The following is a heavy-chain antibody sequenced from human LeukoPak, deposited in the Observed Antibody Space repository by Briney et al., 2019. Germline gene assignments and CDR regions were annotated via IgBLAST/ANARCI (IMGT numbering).Heavy chain of an antibody. Sequence: SETLSLTCTVSGGSISSSSYYWGWIRQPPGKWLEWIGSIYYSGSTYYNPSLKSRVTISVDTSKNQFSLKLSSVTAADTAVYYCARQLYSSGWLYYFDYWGQGTLVTVSS. D-gene: IGHD6-19*01. CDR1: GGSISSSSYY. CDR3: ARQLYSSGWLYYFDY. J-gene: IGHJ4*02. V-gene: IGHV4-39*01. CDR2: IYYSGST.